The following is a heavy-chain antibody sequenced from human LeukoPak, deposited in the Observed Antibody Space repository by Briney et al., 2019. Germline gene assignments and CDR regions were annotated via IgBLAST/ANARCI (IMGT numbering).Heavy chain of an antibody. CDR1: GYNFAFYW. D-gene: IGHD6-13*01. CDR2: IYTDDSET. CDR3: TRHAAGAGRAGYVDV. V-gene: IGHV5-51*01. J-gene: IGHJ6*03. Sequence: GESLKISCKGSGYNFAFYWIGWVRQLPGKGLEWMGIIYTDDSETRYSPSFQGQVTMSVDKSISTAYLQWRSLESSDTAIYYCTRHAAGAGRAGYVDVWAKGTSVIVSS.